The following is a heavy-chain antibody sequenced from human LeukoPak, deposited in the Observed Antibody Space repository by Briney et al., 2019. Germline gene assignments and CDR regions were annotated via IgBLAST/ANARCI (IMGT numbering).Heavy chain of an antibody. J-gene: IGHJ4*02. D-gene: IGHD3-22*01. CDR3: ARAYYESSAYRHAVYFDY. CDR2: INPSDDST. Sequence: GASVKVSCKASGYTFNSSYMHWVRQAPGQGLEWMGIINPSDDSTRYAQKFQGRVTMTKDTSTNTVYMHLSSLSSDDTAVYYCARAYYESSAYRHAVYFDYWGQETLVTVSS. V-gene: IGHV1-46*02. CDR1: GYTFNSSY.